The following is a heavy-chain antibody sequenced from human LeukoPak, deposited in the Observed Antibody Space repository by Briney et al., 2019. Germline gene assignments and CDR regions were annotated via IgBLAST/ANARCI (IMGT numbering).Heavy chain of an antibody. Sequence: TGGSLRLSCAASGFTFSSFAMSWVRQAPGKGLEWVSHISTSGSTINYADSVKGRFTISRDNAKNSLYLQMNSLRAEDTAVYYCARGGSYFVHWGQGTLVTVSS. CDR1: GFTFSSFA. D-gene: IGHD3-16*01. J-gene: IGHJ4*02. V-gene: IGHV3-48*03. CDR3: ARGGSYFVH. CDR2: ISTSGSTI.